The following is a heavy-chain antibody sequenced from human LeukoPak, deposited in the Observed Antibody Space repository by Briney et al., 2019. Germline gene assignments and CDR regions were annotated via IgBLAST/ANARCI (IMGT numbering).Heavy chain of an antibody. CDR3: ARAGTSNWNYRPPGKQLILHYFDY. V-gene: IGHV3-7*01. CDR2: IKQDGSEK. Sequence: PGGSLRLSCAVSGFTFRSNWMSWVRQAPGKGLEWVANIKQDGSEKYYVDSMKGRFTISRDNAKNSLYLQMNSLRAEDTAVYYCARAGTSNWNYRPPGKQLILHYFDYWGQGTLVTVSS. CDR1: GFTFRSNW. J-gene: IGHJ4*02. D-gene: IGHD1-7*01.